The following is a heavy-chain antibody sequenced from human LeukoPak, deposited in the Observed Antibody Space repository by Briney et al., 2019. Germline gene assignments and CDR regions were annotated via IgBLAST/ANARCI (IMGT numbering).Heavy chain of an antibody. D-gene: IGHD1-26*01. Sequence: GGSLRLSCAASGFTFSNYWMSWVRQAPGKGLEWVANIRPGGGERNYVDSVKGRFTISRDNGKNSLYLQMHSLRAEDTAVYYCARDVVGALDYWGQGTLATVSS. CDR3: ARDVVGALDY. J-gene: IGHJ4*02. CDR1: GFTFSNYW. CDR2: IRPGGGER. V-gene: IGHV3-7*01.